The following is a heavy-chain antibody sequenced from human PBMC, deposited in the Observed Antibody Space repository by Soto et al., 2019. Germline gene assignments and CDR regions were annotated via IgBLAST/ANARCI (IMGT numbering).Heavy chain of an antibody. V-gene: IGHV3-23*01. CDR2: ISGSGGST. D-gene: IGHD2-21*02. CDR3: AKDPGAYCGGDCTIDY. Sequence: EVQLLESGGDLIQPGGSLRLSCVASGITFGSRAMSWVRQAPGKGLEWVSAISGSGGSTYYADSVKGRFTISRDNSKNTLYLQMNSLRAEDTAVYYCAKDPGAYCGGDCTIDYWGQGTLVTVSS. CDR1: GITFGSRA. J-gene: IGHJ4*02.